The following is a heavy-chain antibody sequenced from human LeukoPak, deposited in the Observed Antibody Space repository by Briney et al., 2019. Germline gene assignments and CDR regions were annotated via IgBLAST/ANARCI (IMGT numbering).Heavy chain of an antibody. D-gene: IGHD4-17*01. Sequence: ASVKVSCKASGYTFTSYDINWVRQATGQGLEWMGWMNPNSGNTNYAQKLQGRVTMTTDTSTSTAYMELRSLRSDDTAVYYCARPHWRTTGYFDYWGQGTLVTVSS. V-gene: IGHV1-18*01. CDR1: GYTFTSYD. CDR2: MNPNSGNT. CDR3: ARPHWRTTGYFDY. J-gene: IGHJ4*02.